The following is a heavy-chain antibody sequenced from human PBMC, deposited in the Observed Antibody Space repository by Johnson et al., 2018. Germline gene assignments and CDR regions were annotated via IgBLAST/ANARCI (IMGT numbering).Heavy chain of an antibody. CDR2: ISSSSFI. CDR1: GFTFSSYS. Sequence: EVQLLESGGGLVKPGGSLRLSCAASGFTFSSYSMNWVRQAPGKGLEWVSSISSSSFIYYADSVRGRFTISRDNAKKSLSLQMTTRRAEDTARYYCARNRGPHAYYNLDVWGKGTTFTVSS. V-gene: IGHV3-21*04. J-gene: IGHJ6*03. CDR3: ARNRGPHAYYNLDV.